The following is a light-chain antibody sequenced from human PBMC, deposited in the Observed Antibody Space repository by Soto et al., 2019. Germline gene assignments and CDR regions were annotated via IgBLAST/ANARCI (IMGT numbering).Light chain of an antibody. CDR2: DAS. V-gene: IGKV3-20*01. CDR3: QQYRISPPT. CDR1: QSISNNY. J-gene: IGKJ1*01. Sequence: EIVLTQSPGTLSLSPGERATLSCRASQSISNNYLAWYQQKPGQTPRLLIYDASSRATGIPDRFSGSGSGTDFTLTISRLDPEDYAMYHCQQYRISPPTFGQGTKVEIK.